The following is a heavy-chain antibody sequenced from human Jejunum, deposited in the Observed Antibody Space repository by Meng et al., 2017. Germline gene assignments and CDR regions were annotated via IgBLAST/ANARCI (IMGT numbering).Heavy chain of an antibody. J-gene: IGHJ4*02. CDR2: ISASGAST. CDR3: AFDF. V-gene: IGHV3-23*01. CDR1: GFPLRGYA. Sequence: GEVLEDGGGLVQPGGSLRLSFVASGFPLRGYAMGWVRQAPGQGLELVSAISASGASTYYADSVKGRFTVSRDNSKSMLYLQMESLRAEDTAMYYCAFDFWGQGTLVTVSS.